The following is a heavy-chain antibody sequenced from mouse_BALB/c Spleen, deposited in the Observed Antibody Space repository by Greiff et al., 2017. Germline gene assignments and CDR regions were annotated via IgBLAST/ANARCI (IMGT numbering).Heavy chain of an antibody. V-gene: IGHV5-12-1*01. CDR2: ISSGGGST. Sequence: EVHLVESGGGLVKPGGSLKLSCAASGFAFSSYDMSWVRQTPEKRLEWVAYISSGGGSTYYPDTVKGRFTISRDNAKNTLYLQMSSLKSEDTAMYYCARQRDFDVWGAGTTVTVSS. CDR3: ARQRDFDV. J-gene: IGHJ1*01. CDR1: GFAFSSYD.